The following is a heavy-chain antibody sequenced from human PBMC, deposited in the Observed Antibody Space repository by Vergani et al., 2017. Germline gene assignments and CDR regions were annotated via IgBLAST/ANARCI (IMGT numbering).Heavy chain of an antibody. D-gene: IGHD2-8*01. CDR1: GYTFGHFD. CDR2: IRYDGSNP. Sequence: QEQLLQSGGGVVQPGGSLRLSCIGSGYTFGHFDMHWVRQAPGKGLAWVAFIRYDGSNPQYIDSVKGRFTISRDNSKDTLFLQMNGLRPEDTGTYFCAKNGGILYYYGVDVWGQGTTITVSS. J-gene: IGHJ6*02. V-gene: IGHV3-30*02. CDR3: AKNGGILYYYGVDV.